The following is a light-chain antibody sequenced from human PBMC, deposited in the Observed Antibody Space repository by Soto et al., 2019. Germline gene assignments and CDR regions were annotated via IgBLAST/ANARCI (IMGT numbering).Light chain of an antibody. V-gene: IGKV1-5*03. CDR1: QSIDTW. CDR2: KAS. CDR3: QQYSIYSRT. J-gene: IGKJ2*01. Sequence: DIQMTQSPSTLSASVGDRVTITCRASQSIDTWLDWYQQKPGKAPKILIYKASSFESGVPSRFSGSRSGTAFTLTISSLQPDDFANYYCQQYSIYSRTFGQGTKLEIK.